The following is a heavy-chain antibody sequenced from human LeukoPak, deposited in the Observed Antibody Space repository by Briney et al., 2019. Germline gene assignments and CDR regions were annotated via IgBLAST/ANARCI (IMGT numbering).Heavy chain of an antibody. J-gene: IGHJ6*02. Sequence: YPSETLPLTCTVSGGSISSYYWSWIRQPPGKGLEWIGYIYYSGSTNYNPSLKSRVAISVDTSKNQFSLKLSSVTAADTAVYYCARHGGAGSGYDFPYYYYGMDVWGQGTTVTVSS. D-gene: IGHD5-12*01. CDR2: IYYSGST. CDR3: ARHGGAGSGYDFPYYYYGMDV. CDR1: GGSISSYY. V-gene: IGHV4-59*08.